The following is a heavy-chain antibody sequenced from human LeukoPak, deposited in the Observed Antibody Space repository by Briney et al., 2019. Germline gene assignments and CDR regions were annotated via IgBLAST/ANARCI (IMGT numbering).Heavy chain of an antibody. CDR1: GYTFTSYA. V-gene: IGHV1-18*01. Sequence: ASVKVSCKASGYTFTSYAISWVRQAPGQGLEWMGWISTYNGDTNYAQKLQGRVTMTTETSTSTAYMELRSLRSDDTAVYYCAREQQLGSWYNWFDPWGQGTLVTVSS. J-gene: IGHJ5*02. CDR3: AREQQLGSWYNWFDP. CDR2: ISTYNGDT. D-gene: IGHD6-13*01.